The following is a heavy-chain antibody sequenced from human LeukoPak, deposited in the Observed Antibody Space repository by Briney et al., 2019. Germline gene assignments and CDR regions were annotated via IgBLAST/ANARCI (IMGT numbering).Heavy chain of an antibody. V-gene: IGHV3-23*01. CDR2: ITSRGEST. Sequence: GGSLRLSCAASGLTFSIYAMSWVRQAPGKGLQWVSSITSRGESTWYVDSVKGRFTITRDNSENTLYLQMHSLRVEDTAVYYCARDRPNYYGSDGHYYRRDGDYWGRGTLVSVSS. J-gene: IGHJ4*02. D-gene: IGHD3-22*01. CDR3: ARDRPNYYGSDGHYYRRDGDY. CDR1: GLTFSIYA.